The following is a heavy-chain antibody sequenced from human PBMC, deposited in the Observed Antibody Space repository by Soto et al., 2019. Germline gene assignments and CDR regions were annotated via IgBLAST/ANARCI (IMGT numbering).Heavy chain of an antibody. CDR2: ISADGGST. CDR1: RFIFSDYA. D-gene: IGHD1-1*01. Sequence: GGSLRLSCAASRFIFSDYAMGWIRQAPGKGLEWVSSISADGGSTFYADSVKGRFTVSRDNSKNTLYLQMSSLRVEDTAVYYCAKGTANDPRVYNYWGQGTLVTVSS. J-gene: IGHJ4*02. V-gene: IGHV3-23*01. CDR3: AKGTANDPRVYNY.